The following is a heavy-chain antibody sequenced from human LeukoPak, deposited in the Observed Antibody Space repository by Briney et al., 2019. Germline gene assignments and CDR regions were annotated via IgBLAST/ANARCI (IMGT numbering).Heavy chain of an antibody. CDR2: ISAYNGNT. CDR1: GGTFSSYA. Sequence: GASVKVSCKASGGTFSSYAISWVRQAPGQGLEWMGWISAYNGNTNYAQKLQGRVTMTTDTSTSTAYMELRSLRSDDTAVYYCARDAPSSGYYYGGRVRFDPWGQGTLVTVSS. V-gene: IGHV1-18*01. D-gene: IGHD3-22*01. CDR3: ARDAPSSGYYYGGRVRFDP. J-gene: IGHJ5*02.